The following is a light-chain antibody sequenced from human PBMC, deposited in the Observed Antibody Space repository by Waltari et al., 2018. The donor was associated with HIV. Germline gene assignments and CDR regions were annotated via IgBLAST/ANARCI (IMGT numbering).Light chain of an antibody. Sequence: DIVMTQSPLSLPVTPGEPASISCRSSQSLLHSNGYNYMNWYLQKPGQSPHILIYMVSYRAPGVPDWVSGSGSGTDFTLKITRVEAEDFGVYYCMQNVQLPLTFGGGSKVEIK. CDR2: MVS. CDR1: QSLLHSNGYNY. CDR3: MQNVQLPLT. J-gene: IGKJ4*01. V-gene: IGKV2-28*01.